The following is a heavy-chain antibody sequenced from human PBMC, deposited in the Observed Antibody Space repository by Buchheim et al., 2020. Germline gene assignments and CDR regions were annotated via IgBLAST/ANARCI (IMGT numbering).Heavy chain of an antibody. CDR1: GFNFNSYW. CDR3: VREGGGVMDV. CDR2: IRYDGGER. Sequence: EVQLVESGGTLVQPGGSLALSCAASGFNFNSYWMSWVRQAPGKGLEWVANIRYDGGERYYMDSMKGRFTISRDSAENSLFLGMNSLRSEDTAVYFCVREGGGVMDVWGQGTT. D-gene: IGHD2-8*01. J-gene: IGHJ6*02. V-gene: IGHV3-7*01.